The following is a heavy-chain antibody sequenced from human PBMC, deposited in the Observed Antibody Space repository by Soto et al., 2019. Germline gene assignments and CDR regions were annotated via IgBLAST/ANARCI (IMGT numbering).Heavy chain of an antibody. V-gene: IGHV4-34*01. CDR2: ISHTGST. CDR3: ARDRYSYGFSNWFDP. D-gene: IGHD5-18*01. Sequence: SETLSLTCAVSGGAFSGYYWSWIRQSPGKGLEWIGEISHTGSTNYSPSVKSRVTVSLDRSKNQFSLKLSSVTAADTAVYYCARDRYSYGFSNWFDPWGQGTLVTVSS. CDR1: GGAFSGYY. J-gene: IGHJ5*02.